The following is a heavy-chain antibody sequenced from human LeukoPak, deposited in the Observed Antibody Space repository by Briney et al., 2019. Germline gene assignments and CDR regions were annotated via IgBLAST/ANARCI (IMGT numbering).Heavy chain of an antibody. J-gene: IGHJ2*01. CDR2: IYYGGST. V-gene: IGHV4-59*08. Sequence: KPSETLSLTCTVSGGSISSYYWSWIRQPPGKGLEWIGYIYYGGSTNYNPSLKSRVTISVDTSKNQFSLKLSSVTAADTAVYYCARPDDRYQGGFDLWGRGTLVTVSS. D-gene: IGHD2-2*01. CDR3: ARPDDRYQGGFDL. CDR1: GGSISSYY.